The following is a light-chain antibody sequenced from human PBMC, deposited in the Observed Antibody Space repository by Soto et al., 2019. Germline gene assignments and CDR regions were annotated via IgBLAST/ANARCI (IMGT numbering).Light chain of an antibody. Sequence: DIEMTQSPSSLSASVGDRVTITCRASQSISSYLYWYQQKPGKAPKRLIYAASSLQSGVPSRFSGSGSGTDFTLTISSLQPEDFATYYCQQSYRTPPTFGGGTKVEIK. J-gene: IGKJ4*01. CDR2: AAS. CDR1: QSISSY. CDR3: QQSYRTPPT. V-gene: IGKV1-39*01.